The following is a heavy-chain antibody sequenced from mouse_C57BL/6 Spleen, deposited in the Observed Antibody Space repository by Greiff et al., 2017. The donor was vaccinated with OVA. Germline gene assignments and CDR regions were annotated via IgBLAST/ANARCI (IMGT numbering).Heavy chain of an antibody. D-gene: IGHD2-5*01. V-gene: IGHV1-54*01. J-gene: IGHJ4*01. CDR3: ARERVYYSNYVYAMDY. Sequence: QVHVKQSGAELVRPGTSVKVSCKASGYAFTNYLIEWVKQRPGQGLEWIGVINPGSGGTNYNEKFKGKATLTADKSSSTAYMQLSSLTSEDSAVYFCARERVYYSNYVYAMDYWGQGTSVTVSS. CDR1: GYAFTNYL. CDR2: INPGSGGT.